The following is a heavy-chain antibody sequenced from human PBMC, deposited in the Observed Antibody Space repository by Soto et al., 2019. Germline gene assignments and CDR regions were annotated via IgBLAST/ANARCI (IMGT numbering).Heavy chain of an antibody. CDR3: AREISGWAPDAFDI. CDR1: GFTFSGHY. J-gene: IGHJ3*02. Sequence: GGSLRLSCSGCGFTFSGHYMNWVRQAPGKGLEWVGRARKKGNTYTTEYAASVEGRFTISRDDSKNSLYLQMNSLKTEDTALYYCAREISGWAPDAFDIWGQGTMVTVSS. D-gene: IGHD6-19*01. V-gene: IGHV3-72*01. CDR2: ARKKGNTYTT.